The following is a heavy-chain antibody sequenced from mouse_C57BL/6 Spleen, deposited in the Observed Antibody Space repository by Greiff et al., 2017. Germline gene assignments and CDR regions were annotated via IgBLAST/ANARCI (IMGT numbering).Heavy chain of an antibody. D-gene: IGHD1-1*01. CDR1: GFTFSNYW. Sequence: VQLKESGGGLVQPGGSMKLSCVASGFTFSNYWMNWVRQSPEKGLEWVAQIRLKSDNYATHYAESVKGRFTISRDDSKSSVYLQMNNLRAEDTGIYYCKGYGSSYSYAMDYWGQGTSVTVSS. J-gene: IGHJ4*01. V-gene: IGHV6-3*01. CDR3: KGYGSSYSYAMDY. CDR2: IRLKSDNYAT.